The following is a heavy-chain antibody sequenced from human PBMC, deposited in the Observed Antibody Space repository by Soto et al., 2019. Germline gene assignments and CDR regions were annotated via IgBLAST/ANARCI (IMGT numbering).Heavy chain of an antibody. J-gene: IGHJ4*02. CDR3: ARGRVMTGTWDYFDY. CDR1: GFTVSSNY. D-gene: IGHD3-9*01. CDR2: IYSGGST. Sequence: GGSLRLSCAASGFTVSSNYMSWVRQAPGKGLEWVSVIYSGGSTYYADSVKGRFTISRDNSKNTLYLQMNSVRAEDTAVHYCARGRVMTGTWDYFDYWGQGTLVNVS. V-gene: IGHV3-66*01.